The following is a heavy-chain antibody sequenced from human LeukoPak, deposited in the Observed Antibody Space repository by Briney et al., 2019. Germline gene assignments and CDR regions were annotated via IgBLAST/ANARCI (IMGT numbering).Heavy chain of an antibody. D-gene: IGHD1-26*01. CDR1: GYSFDDNA. Sequence: GGSLRLSCAASGYSFDDNALSWVRQAPGKGLEWVATINWNAEYITYADSVRGRFTISRDHAKNSVYLQMDSLRVEDTALYYCARDRMGATGNFDYWGQGTLVTVSS. CDR2: INWNAEYI. CDR3: ARDRMGATGNFDY. J-gene: IGHJ4*02. V-gene: IGHV3-20*04.